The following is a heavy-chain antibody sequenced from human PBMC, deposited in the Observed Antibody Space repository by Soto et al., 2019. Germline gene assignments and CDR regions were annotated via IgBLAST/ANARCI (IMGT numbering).Heavy chain of an antibody. CDR1: GGTFSSYA. CDR2: IIPIFGTA. CDR3: ARGATVVTNTFDY. J-gene: IGHJ4*02. D-gene: IGHD4-17*01. Sequence: VKVSCKASGGTFSSYAISWVRQAPGQGLEWMGGIIPIFGTANYAQKFQGRVTITADESTSTAYMELSSLRSEDTAVYYCARGATVVTNTFDYWGQATLVTVSS. V-gene: IGHV1-69*13.